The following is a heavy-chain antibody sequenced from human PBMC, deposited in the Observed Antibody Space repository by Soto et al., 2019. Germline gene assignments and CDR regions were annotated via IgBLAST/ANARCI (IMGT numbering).Heavy chain of an antibody. J-gene: IGHJ6*02. V-gene: IGHV4-61*01. CDR2: IYYSGST. CDR3: ARTIVVVPAAPRNYGMDV. D-gene: IGHD2-2*01. Sequence: PSETLSLTCTVSGGSVSSGSYYWSWIRQPPGKGLEWIGYIYYSGSTNYKPTLKSRVTISVDTSKNQISLKLSSVTAADTAVYYCARTIVVVPAAPRNYGMDVWGPGTTVTVSS. CDR1: GGSVSSGSYY.